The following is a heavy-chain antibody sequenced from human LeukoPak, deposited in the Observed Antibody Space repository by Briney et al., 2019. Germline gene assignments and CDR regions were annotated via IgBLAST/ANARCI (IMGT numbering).Heavy chain of an antibody. CDR2: IYSSGST. J-gene: IGHJ4*02. CDR1: GGSISSYY. V-gene: IGHV4-59*08. CDR3: ARLGHYSSGWYPKFDY. D-gene: IGHD6-19*01. Sequence: SETLSLTCTVSGGSISSYYWSWIRQPPGKGLEWIGYIYSSGSTNYNPSLKSRVTISVDTSKNQFSLKLSSVTAADTAVYYCARLGHYSSGWYPKFDYWGQGTLVTVSS.